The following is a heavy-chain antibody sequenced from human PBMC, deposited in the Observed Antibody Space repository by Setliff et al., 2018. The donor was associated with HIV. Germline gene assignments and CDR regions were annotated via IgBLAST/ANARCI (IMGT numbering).Heavy chain of an antibody. CDR1: GGSLIGYY. CDR3: ARLRGYFYGHGRYFDY. CDR2: IYYTEIT. J-gene: IGHJ4*02. Sequence: SETLSLTCTVSGGSLIGYYWSWIRQSPGKGLEWIGSIYYTEITNYNPSLKSRVTISVDTSKNQFSLKLASVTAADTALYYCARLRGYFYGHGRYFDYWGQGTLVTVSS. V-gene: IGHV4-59*01. D-gene: IGHD5-18*01.